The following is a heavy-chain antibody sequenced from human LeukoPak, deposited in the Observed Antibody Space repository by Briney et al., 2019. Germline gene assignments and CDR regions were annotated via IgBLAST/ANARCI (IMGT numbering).Heavy chain of an antibody. J-gene: IGHJ4*02. CDR1: GGSISSGGYY. CDR3: ARQTTVISFDY. V-gene: IGHV4-30-4*01. D-gene: IGHD4-17*01. Sequence: SETLSLTCTVSGGSISSGGYYWTWIRQPPGKGLEWMGYIFYSGSMYYNPSLKSRLTISVDTSKNQFSLKLRSVTAADTAVYYCARQTTVISFDYWGQGALVTVSS. CDR2: IFYSGSM.